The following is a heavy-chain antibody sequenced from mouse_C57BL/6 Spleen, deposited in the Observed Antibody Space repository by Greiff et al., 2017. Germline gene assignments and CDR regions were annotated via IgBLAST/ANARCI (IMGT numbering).Heavy chain of an antibody. CDR3: ARSEDLNFEY. J-gene: IGHJ2*01. CDR1: GYTFTSYW. CDR2: IDPSDSYT. V-gene: IGHV1-50*01. D-gene: IGHD5-2*01. Sequence: QVQLQQPGAELVKPGASVKLSCKASGYTFTSYWMQWVKQRPGQGLEWIGEIDPSDSYTNYNQKFKGKATLTVDTSSSTAYMQLSSLTSEDSAVYYCARSEDLNFEYWGQGTTLTVSS.